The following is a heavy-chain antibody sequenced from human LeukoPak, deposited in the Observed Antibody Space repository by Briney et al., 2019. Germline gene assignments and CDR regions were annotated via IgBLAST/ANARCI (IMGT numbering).Heavy chain of an antibody. CDR3: ARQIGSSGYYTYYYYYYMDV. Sequence: PSETLSLTCAVSGGSISGYYWSWIRQPPGKELEWIGYIYYSGSTDYNPSLKSRVTISVDTSKNQFSLKLSSVTAADTAVYYCARQIGSSGYYTYYYYYYMDVWGKGTTVTVSS. J-gene: IGHJ6*03. D-gene: IGHD3-22*01. CDR2: IYYSGST. V-gene: IGHV4-59*08. CDR1: GGSISGYY.